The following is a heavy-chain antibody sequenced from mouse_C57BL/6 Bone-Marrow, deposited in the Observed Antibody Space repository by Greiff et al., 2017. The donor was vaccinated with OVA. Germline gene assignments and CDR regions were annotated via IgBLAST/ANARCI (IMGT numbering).Heavy chain of an antibody. CDR2: IYPRSGNT. Sequence: VKLQESGAELARPGASVKLSCKASGYTFTSYGISWVKQRTGQGLEWIGEIYPRSGNTYYNEKFKGKATLTADKSSSTAYMELRSLTSEDSAVYFCARSEDDYDLYAMDYWGQGTSVTVSS. V-gene: IGHV1-81*01. D-gene: IGHD2-4*01. CDR1: GYTFTSYG. J-gene: IGHJ4*01. CDR3: ARSEDDYDLYAMDY.